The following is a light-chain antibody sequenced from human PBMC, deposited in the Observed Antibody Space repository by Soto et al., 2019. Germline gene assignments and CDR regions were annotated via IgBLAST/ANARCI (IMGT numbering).Light chain of an antibody. CDR1: QSVSSSH. CDR2: DAS. CDR3: QQYGSTPLT. Sequence: EIVLTQSPGTLSLSPGERATLSCRASQSVSSSHLAWYQQKPGQAPRLLIYDASSRATGIPERFSGSGSGTDFTLTISRLEPEDFAVYYCQQYGSTPLTFGGGTKVDIK. J-gene: IGKJ4*01. V-gene: IGKV3-20*01.